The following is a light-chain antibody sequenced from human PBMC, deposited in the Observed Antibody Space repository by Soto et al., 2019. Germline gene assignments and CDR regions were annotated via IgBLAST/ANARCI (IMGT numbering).Light chain of an antibody. V-gene: IGLV2-14*03. J-gene: IGLJ3*02. CDR1: SSYVGGFNY. Sequence: QSVLTQPASVSGSPGQSITISCTGTSSYVGGFNYVSWYQHHPGKAPKLMIYGVSNRPSGVSNRFSGSKSGNTASLTISGFQAEDEADYYCSLYTSSSTLEFGGGTKVTVL. CDR2: GVS. CDR3: SLYTSSSTLE.